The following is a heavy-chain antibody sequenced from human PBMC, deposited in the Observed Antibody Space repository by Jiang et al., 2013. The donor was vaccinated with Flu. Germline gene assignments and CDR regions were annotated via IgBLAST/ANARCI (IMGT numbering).Heavy chain of an antibody. Sequence: QLLESGGGLVQPGGSLRLSCAASGFPFSIYAMSWVRLAPGKGLEWIATISGSGDSTSYADSVKGRFTISRDASKNTVYLQMNSLRAGDTSLYYCARYSSPYDHWGQGTLVTVSS. V-gene: IGHV3-23*01. CDR2: ISGSGDST. D-gene: IGHD6-19*01. J-gene: IGHJ4*02. CDR1: GFPFSIYA. CDR3: ARYSSPYDH.